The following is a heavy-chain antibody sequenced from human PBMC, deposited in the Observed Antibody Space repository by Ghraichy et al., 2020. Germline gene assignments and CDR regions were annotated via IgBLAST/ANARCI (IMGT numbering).Heavy chain of an antibody. Sequence: GGSLRLSCAASGFTVSSNYMSWVRQAPGKGLEWVSVIYSGGSTYYADSVKGRFTISRDNSKNTLYLQMNSLRAEDTAVYYCARVGSYSPSGGYYYYYMDVWGKGTTVTVSS. D-gene: IGHD2-15*01. CDR2: IYSGGST. J-gene: IGHJ6*03. V-gene: IGHV3-53*01. CDR1: GFTVSSNY. CDR3: ARVGSYSPSGGYYYYYMDV.